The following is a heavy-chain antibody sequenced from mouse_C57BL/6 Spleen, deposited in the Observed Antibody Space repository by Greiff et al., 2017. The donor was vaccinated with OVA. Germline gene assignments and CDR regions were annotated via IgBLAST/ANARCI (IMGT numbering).Heavy chain of an antibody. CDR1: GYAFSSSW. Sequence: QVQLQQSGPELVKPGASVKISCKASGYAFSSSWMNWVKQRPGKGLEWIGRIYPGDGDTNYNGKFKGKATLTADKSSSTAYMQLSSLTSEDSAVYFCARCPPTGVHAMDYWGQGTSVTVSS. D-gene: IGHD1-1*01. CDR2: IYPGDGDT. V-gene: IGHV1-82*01. CDR3: ARCPPTGVHAMDY. J-gene: IGHJ4*01.